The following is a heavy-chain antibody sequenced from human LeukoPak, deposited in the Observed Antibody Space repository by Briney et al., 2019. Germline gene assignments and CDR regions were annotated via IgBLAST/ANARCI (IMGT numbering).Heavy chain of an antibody. CDR2: IYPGDSDT. Sequence: GESLKISCKGSGYSFTDYWIGWVRQMPGKGLEWVGIIYPGDSDTRYSPSFQGQVTISADKSISTAYLQWDSLKASDTAMYYCAVGTFGSGSFYGPPFDFWGQGTLVTVSP. CDR1: GYSFTDYW. J-gene: IGHJ4*02. V-gene: IGHV5-51*01. CDR3: AVGTFGSGSFYGPPFDF. D-gene: IGHD3-10*01.